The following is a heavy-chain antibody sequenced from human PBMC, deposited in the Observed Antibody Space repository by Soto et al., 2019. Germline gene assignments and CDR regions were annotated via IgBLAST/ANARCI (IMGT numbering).Heavy chain of an antibody. J-gene: IGHJ6*02. V-gene: IGHV3-30*18. D-gene: IGHD3-22*01. CDR2: ISYDGNNK. CDR3: AKGGSGNYLTYXYYYGMDV. CDR1: GFSLSNNG. Sequence: QVQLVESGGGVVQPGRSLRLSCAASGFSLSNNGMHWVRQAPGKGLEWVAVISYDGNNKYYADSVKGRFTISRDNSKNTVYLEMNNLRAEDTAMYYCAKGGSGNYLTYXYYYGMDVWGQGTTVTVSS.